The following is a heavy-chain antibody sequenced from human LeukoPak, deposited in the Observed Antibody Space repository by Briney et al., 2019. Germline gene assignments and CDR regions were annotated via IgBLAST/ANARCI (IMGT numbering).Heavy chain of an antibody. CDR2: IYTSGST. J-gene: IGHJ3*02. CDR1: GGSISSGSYY. D-gene: IGHD3-22*01. V-gene: IGHV4-61*02. CDR3: ACLTTADAFDI. Sequence: SETLSLTCTVSGGSISSGSYYWRWLRQPAGKGLEWIGRIYTSGSTNYNPSLKSRVTISVDTSKNQFSLKLSSVTAADTAVYYCACLTTADAFDIWGQGTMVTVSS.